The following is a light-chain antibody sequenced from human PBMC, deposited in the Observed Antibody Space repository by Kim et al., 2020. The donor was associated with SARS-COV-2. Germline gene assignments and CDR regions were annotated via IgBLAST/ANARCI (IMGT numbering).Light chain of an antibody. CDR2: GAS. V-gene: IGKV3-15*01. CDR1: QGVSSN. J-gene: IGKJ5*01. Sequence: SPGDRATLSCRASQGVSSNLAWFQQKPGQPPRLLIYGASTRATGIPARFSGTGSGTEFTLTISSLQSEDFEVYYCQQYNNWPPVTFGQGTRLEIK. CDR3: QQYNNWPPVT.